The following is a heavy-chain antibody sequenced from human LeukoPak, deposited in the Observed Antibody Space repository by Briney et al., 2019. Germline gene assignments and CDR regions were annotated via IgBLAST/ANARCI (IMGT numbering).Heavy chain of an antibody. V-gene: IGHV3-74*01. J-gene: IGHJ3*02. CDR3: ARLRACAFDI. Sequence: GGSLRLSCVASGFTFSSYWMNWVRQAPGEGLVWVSRINSDGSSTTYADSVKGRFTISRDNAKNTLYLQMNSLRAEDTAVYYCARLRACAFDIWGQGTMVTVSS. CDR2: INSDGSST. CDR1: GFTFSSYW.